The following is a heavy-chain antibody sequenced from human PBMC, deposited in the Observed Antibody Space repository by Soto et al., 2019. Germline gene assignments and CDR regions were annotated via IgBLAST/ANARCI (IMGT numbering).Heavy chain of an antibody. Sequence: ASVKVSCKASGYIFTAYSMHRVRQAPGQGLEWLGWINPNSGDTIYAQKSQDRVTMTCDTSVSTAYLELSSLSSDDTALYYCAREASAVVSLDYWGQGTLVTVSS. V-gene: IGHV1-2*02. CDR1: GYIFTAYS. CDR2: INPNSGDT. D-gene: IGHD2-15*01. CDR3: AREASAVVSLDY. J-gene: IGHJ4*02.